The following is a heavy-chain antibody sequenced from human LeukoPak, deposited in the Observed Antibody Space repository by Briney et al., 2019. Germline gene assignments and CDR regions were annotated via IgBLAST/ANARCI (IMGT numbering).Heavy chain of an antibody. CDR1: GGSISSGDYY. V-gene: IGHV4-30-4*01. J-gene: IGHJ4*02. CDR3: ARVAARVRGVLRSSAAHFDY. Sequence: KPSETLSLTCTVSGGSISSGDYYWSWIRQPPGKGLEWIGYICYSGSTYYNPSLKSRVTISGDTSKNQFSLKLSSVTAADTAVYYCARVAARVRGVLRSSAAHFDYWGQGTLVTVSS. D-gene: IGHD3-10*01. CDR2: ICYSGST.